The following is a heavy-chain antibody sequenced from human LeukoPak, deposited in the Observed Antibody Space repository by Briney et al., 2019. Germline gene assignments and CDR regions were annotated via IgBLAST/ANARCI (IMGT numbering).Heavy chain of an antibody. CDR2: STDKLYSYTT. CDR1: GFTFSDHR. J-gene: IGHJ3*02. Sequence: GGSLRLSCAVSGFTFSDHRMDWVRQVPGKGLQWVGRSTDKLYSYTTEYAASVKGRFTISRADSENSLYLQMNSLKTEDTAVYYCVRAGGTRGYDIWGQGTMVTVSS. CDR3: VRAGGTRGYDI. V-gene: IGHV3-72*01. D-gene: IGHD2-15*01.